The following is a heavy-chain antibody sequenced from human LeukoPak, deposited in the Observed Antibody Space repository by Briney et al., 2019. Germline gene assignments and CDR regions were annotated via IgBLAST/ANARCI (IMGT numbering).Heavy chain of an antibody. V-gene: IGHV3-21*01. CDR1: GFTFSSYS. J-gene: IGHJ3*02. Sequence: PGGSLRLSCAASGFTFSSYSMNWVRQAPGKGLEWVSSISSSSSYIYYADSVKGRFTISRDNAKNSLYLQMNSLRAEDTAVYYCARVQLEPRDAFGIWGQGTMVTVSS. D-gene: IGHD1-1*01. CDR3: ARVQLEPRDAFGI. CDR2: ISSSSSYI.